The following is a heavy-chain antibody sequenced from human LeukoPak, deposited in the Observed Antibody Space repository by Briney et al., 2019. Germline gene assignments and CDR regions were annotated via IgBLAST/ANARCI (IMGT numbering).Heavy chain of an antibody. Sequence: GGSLRLSCAASGFTLINAWMSWVRQAPGKGLEWLGRIKRETDGGTIDYAAPVKGRFTISRDDSRNTLYLQMDSLKIEDTAVYYCTTDRYYDNSELQFQHWGQGTLVTVSS. CDR2: IKRETDGGTI. CDR1: GFTLINAW. D-gene: IGHD3-22*01. CDR3: TTDRYYDNSELQFQH. V-gene: IGHV3-15*01. J-gene: IGHJ1*01.